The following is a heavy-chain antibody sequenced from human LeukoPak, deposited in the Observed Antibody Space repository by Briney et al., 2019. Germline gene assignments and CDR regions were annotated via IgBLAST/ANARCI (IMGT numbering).Heavy chain of an antibody. J-gene: IGHJ4*02. V-gene: IGHV3-33*06. D-gene: IGHD3-10*01. CDR1: GFTFSSYG. Sequence: GGSLRLSCAASGFTFSSYGMHWVRQAPGKGLEWVAVIWYDGSNKYYADSVKGRFTISRDNSKNTLYLQMNSLRAEDTAVYYCAKDEYYGSGSYYTMTFDYWGQGTLVTVSS. CDR2: IWYDGSNK. CDR3: AKDEYYGSGSYYTMTFDY.